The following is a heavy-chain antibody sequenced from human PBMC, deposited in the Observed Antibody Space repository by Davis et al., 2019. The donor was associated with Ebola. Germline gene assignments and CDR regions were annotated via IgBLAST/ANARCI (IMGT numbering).Heavy chain of an antibody. V-gene: IGHV4-34*01. CDR2: INHSGST. J-gene: IGHJ6*02. D-gene: IGHD3-10*01. CDR1: GGSFSGYY. Sequence: ETLSLTCAVYGGSFSGYYWSWIRQPPGKGLEWIGEINHSGSTNYNPSLKSRVTISVDTSKNQFSLKLSSVTAADTAVYYCARRGLYYGMDVWGQGTTVTVSS. CDR3: ARRGLYYGMDV.